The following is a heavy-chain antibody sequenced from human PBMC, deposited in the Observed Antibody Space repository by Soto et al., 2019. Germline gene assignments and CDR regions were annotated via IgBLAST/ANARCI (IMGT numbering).Heavy chain of an antibody. Sequence: QVQLVQSGAEVKKPGSSVKVSCKASGGTFSSYTISWVRQAPGQGLEWMGRIIPILGIANYAQKFQGRVTITADKSTSTAYMELSSLRSEDTAVYYCARAGYSSSWAFDPWGQGTLVTVSS. V-gene: IGHV1-69*02. CDR1: GGTFSSYT. CDR2: IIPILGIA. D-gene: IGHD6-13*01. J-gene: IGHJ5*02. CDR3: ARAGYSSSWAFDP.